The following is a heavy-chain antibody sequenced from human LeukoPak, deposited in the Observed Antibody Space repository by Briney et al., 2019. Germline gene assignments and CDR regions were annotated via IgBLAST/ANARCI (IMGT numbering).Heavy chain of an antibody. V-gene: IGHV4-59*01. CDR2: IYDVGGT. CDR1: GGSISRYY. J-gene: IGHJ6*03. Sequence: SQTLSLTCTVAGGSISRYYWSWIRQPPGKGLECIGYIYDVGGTNYNPSRKSRVTISVDTSKNQFSVKLSSVPAADTAVYYCARAATYDFWSGYGYYYMDVWGKGTTVTVSS. D-gene: IGHD3-3*01. CDR3: ARAATYDFWSGYGYYYMDV.